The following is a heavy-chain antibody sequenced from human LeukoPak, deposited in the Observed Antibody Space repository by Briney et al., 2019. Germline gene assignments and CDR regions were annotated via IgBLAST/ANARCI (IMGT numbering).Heavy chain of an antibody. CDR3: ARDSSIVVVAALDAFDI. CDR2: ISSSGSTI. CDR1: GFTFSSYE. V-gene: IGHV3-48*03. J-gene: IGHJ3*02. Sequence: GGSLRLSCAASGFTFSSYEMNWVRQAPGKGLEWVSYISSSGSTIYYADCVKGRFTISRDNAKNSLYLQMNSLRAEDTAVYYCARDSSIVVVAALDAFDIWGQGTMVTVSS. D-gene: IGHD2-15*01.